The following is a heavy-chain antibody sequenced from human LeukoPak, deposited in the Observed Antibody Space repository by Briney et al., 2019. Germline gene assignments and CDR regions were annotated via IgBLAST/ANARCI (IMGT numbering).Heavy chain of an antibody. J-gene: IGHJ4*02. CDR2: INPSGGST. V-gene: IGHV1-46*01. D-gene: IGHD2-21*02. CDR1: GYTFTTYY. CDR3: AREGLAYCGGDCYFGH. Sequence: ASVKVSCKASGYTFTTYYMHWVRQAPGQGLEWMGIINPSGGSTSYAQKFQGRVTMTRDTSTSIVYMELSSLRSEDTAVYYCAREGLAYCGGDCYFGHWGQGTLVTVSS.